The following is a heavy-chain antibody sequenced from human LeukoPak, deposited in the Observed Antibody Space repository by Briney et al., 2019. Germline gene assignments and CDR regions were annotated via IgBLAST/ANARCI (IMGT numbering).Heavy chain of an antibody. Sequence: PSETLSLTCAVSGYSISGGYYWGWIRQPPGEGLEWIGSIYHSGSTYYNPSLKSRVTISVDTSKNQFSLKLSSVTAADTAVYYCARDARVDYYGSGSYYTNWFDPWGQGTLVTVSS. CDR3: ARDARVDYYGSGSYYTNWFDP. CDR2: IYHSGST. CDR1: GYSISGGYY. V-gene: IGHV4-38-2*02. D-gene: IGHD3-10*01. J-gene: IGHJ5*02.